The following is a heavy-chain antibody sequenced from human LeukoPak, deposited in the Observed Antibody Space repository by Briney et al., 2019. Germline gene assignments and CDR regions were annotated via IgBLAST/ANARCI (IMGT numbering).Heavy chain of an antibody. V-gene: IGHV1-2*02. CDR2: INPNSGGT. CDR1: GYTFTDYY. J-gene: IGHJ5*02. D-gene: IGHD3-10*01. Sequence: ASVKVSCKASGYTFTDYYIHWVRQAPGQGLECVGWINPNSGGTNYAQKFQGRVTMTRDTSISTAYMELSRLRSDDTAVYYCARGGSGSYFSWLDPWGQGTLVTVSS. CDR3: ARGGSGSYFSWLDP.